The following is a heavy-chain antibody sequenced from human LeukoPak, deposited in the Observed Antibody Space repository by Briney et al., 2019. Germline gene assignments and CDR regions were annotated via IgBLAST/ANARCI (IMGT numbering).Heavy chain of an antibody. D-gene: IGHD3-3*01. J-gene: IGHJ4*02. CDR1: GSSISSDYY. V-gene: IGHV4-38-2*01. CDR2: ISHGGST. Sequence: SETLSLTCAVSGSSISSDYYWGWIRQPPGKGLEWIGSISHGGSTYYSPSLKSRLTISVDTSKNQFSLNLNSVTAADTAVYYCAGAPYNFWSTYLDYWGQGTLVTVSS. CDR3: AGAPYNFWSTYLDY.